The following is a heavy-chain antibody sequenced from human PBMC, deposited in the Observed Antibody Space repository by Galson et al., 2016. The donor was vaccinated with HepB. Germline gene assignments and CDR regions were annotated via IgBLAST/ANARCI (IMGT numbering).Heavy chain of an antibody. CDR3: ARVQGYCAGNTCYSWYYFDY. CDR1: DFTFNNYD. D-gene: IGHD2-8*02. J-gene: IGHJ4*02. Sequence: SVKVSCKASDFTFNNYDFAWVRQAPGQGPEWMGWISADDGNTNYAQQFQGRVTMTADTSTSTAYMDLRSLRSDDTAVYFCARVQGYCAGNTCYSWYYFDYWGQGTLITVSS. CDR2: ISADDGNT. V-gene: IGHV1-18*01.